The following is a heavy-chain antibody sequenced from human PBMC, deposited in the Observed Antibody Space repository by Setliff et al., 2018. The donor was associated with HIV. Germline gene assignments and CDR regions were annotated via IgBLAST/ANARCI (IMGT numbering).Heavy chain of an antibody. Sequence: GGSLRLSCAASGFTFSNSAMHWVRQAPGKGLGWVAGISYDGSNKYYTDSVKGRFTISRDNSKNTLYLQMNSLRAEDSAMYYCAREVAADGTYFDYWGQGALVTVSS. CDR1: GFTFSNSA. J-gene: IGHJ4*01. V-gene: IGHV3-30*04. CDR3: AREVAADGTYFDY. D-gene: IGHD6-13*01. CDR2: ISYDGSNK.